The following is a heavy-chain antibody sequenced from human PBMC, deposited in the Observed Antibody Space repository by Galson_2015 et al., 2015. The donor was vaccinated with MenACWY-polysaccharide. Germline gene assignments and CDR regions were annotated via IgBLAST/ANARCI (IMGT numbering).Heavy chain of an antibody. CDR2: VIPIFGTI. V-gene: IGHV1-69*13. CDR3: ARDGISIPDSFDI. J-gene: IGHJ3*02. Sequence: SVKVSCKASGGTFSSYDINWVRQAPGQGFEWMGGVIPIFGTINYAQKFEGRVTITVDESTSTAYMELSSLRSEDTAVYYCARDGISIPDSFDIWGQGTMVTVSS. D-gene: IGHD1-14*01. CDR1: GGTFSSYD.